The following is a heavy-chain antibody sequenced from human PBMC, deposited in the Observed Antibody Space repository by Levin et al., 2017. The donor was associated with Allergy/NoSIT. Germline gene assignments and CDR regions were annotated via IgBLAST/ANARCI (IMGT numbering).Heavy chain of an antibody. Sequence: RTSETLSLTCTVSGASINSGDYYWSWIRQPPGKGLEWIGYIYYSGSTYYNPSLKSRLTISLDTSKNQFSLKLSSVTAADTAVYYCARVPAGLGELESCFDYWGQGTLVIVSS. V-gene: IGHV4-30-4*01. CDR3: ARVPAGLGELESCFDY. D-gene: IGHD3-16*01. CDR2: IYYSGST. CDR1: GASINSGDYY. J-gene: IGHJ4*02.